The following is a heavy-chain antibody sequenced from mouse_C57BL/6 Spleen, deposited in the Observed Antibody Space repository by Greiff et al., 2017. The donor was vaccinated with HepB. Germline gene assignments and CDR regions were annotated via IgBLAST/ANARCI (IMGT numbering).Heavy chain of an antibody. CDR3: ARRGSIITTVVATYYYAMDY. D-gene: IGHD1-1*01. CDR2: ISSGSSTI. V-gene: IGHV5-17*01. Sequence: EVQLVESGGGLVKPGGSLKLSCAASGFTFSDYGMHWVRQAPEKGLEWVAYISSGSSTIYYADTVKGRFTISRDNAKNTLFLQMTSLRSEDTAMYYCARRGSIITTVVATYYYAMDYWGQGTSVTVSS. CDR1: GFTFSDYG. J-gene: IGHJ4*01.